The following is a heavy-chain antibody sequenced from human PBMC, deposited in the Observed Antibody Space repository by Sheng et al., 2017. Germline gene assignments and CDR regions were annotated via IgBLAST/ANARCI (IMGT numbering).Heavy chain of an antibody. D-gene: IGHD3-22*01. Sequence: QVQLVESGGGVVQPGRSLRLSCAASGFTFSSYAMHWVRQAPGKGLEWVAVISYDGSNKYYADSVKGRFTISRDNSKNTLYLQMNSLRAEDTAVYYCARVYTMIVVAKGAFDIWGQGTMVTVSS. V-gene: IGHV3-30*04. CDR1: GFTFSSYA. CDR3: ARVYTMIVVAKGAFDI. CDR2: ISYDGSNK. J-gene: IGHJ3*02.